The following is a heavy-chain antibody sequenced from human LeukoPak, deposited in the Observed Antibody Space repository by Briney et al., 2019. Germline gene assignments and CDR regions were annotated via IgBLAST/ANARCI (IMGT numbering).Heavy chain of an antibody. CDR2: ISGYNANT. J-gene: IGHJ3*02. CDR3: ASSQLWLVGDAFDI. CDR1: GYTFTSYD. Sequence: GASVKVSCKTSGYTFTSYDISWVRQAPGQGLEWMGWISGYNANTNYAEKFQGRVTMTTDTSTSTAYMELRSLTSDDTAIYYCASSQLWLVGDAFDIWGQGTMVTVSS. V-gene: IGHV1-18*01. D-gene: IGHD5-18*01.